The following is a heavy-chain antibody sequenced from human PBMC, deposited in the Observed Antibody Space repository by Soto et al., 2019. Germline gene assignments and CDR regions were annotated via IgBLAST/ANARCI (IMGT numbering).Heavy chain of an antibody. J-gene: IGHJ3*02. CDR3: ARAKENRTNDFDI. Sequence: SVXVSCKASGGAFSSYAIIWVRQAPGQGLEWMGWIIPIFGTANYAQKFQGRATITADKSTSTEYMEMSSLRSEDKAVYYCARAKENRTNDFDIWGQGTMVTVSS. V-gene: IGHV1-69*06. CDR2: IIPIFGTA. CDR1: GGAFSSYA.